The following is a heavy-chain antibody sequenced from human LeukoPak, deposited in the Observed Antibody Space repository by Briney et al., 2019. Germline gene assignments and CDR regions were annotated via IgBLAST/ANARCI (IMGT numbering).Heavy chain of an antibody. V-gene: IGHV5-51*01. CDR2: IYPGDADV. J-gene: IGHJ4*02. Sequence: GESLKISCKASGYSFTTYWISWVRQMPGKGLEWMALIYPGDADVRYSLSFQGQVTISADTSISTAYLQWSSLRASDTAMYYCARQAIAAGPNSFDYWGQGTLVTVSS. CDR1: GYSFTTYW. D-gene: IGHD6-13*01. CDR3: ARQAIAAGPNSFDY.